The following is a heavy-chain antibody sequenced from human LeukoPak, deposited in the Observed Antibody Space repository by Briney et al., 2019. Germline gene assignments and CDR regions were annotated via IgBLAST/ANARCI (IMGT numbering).Heavy chain of an antibody. D-gene: IGHD4-17*01. CDR1: GVSISSDNW. V-gene: IGHV4-4*02. CDR3: ARRWAGKAYGDYVDAFDI. J-gene: IGHJ3*02. CDR2: IHHSGNT. Sequence: SGTLSLTCAVSGVSISSDNWWKWVRPPPERGLEYIGEIHHSGNTNYSPSFKSRVTMSVDKSKNQFSLNLYSVTAADTAVYYCARRWAGKAYGDYVDAFDIWGQGTMVTVSS.